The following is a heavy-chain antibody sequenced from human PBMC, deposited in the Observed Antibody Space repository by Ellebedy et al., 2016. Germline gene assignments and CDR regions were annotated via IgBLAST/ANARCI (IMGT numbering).Heavy chain of an antibody. V-gene: IGHV4-59*08. CDR1: GGSISSYY. D-gene: IGHD5-24*01. Sequence: SETLSLTXTVSGGSISSYYWSWIRQPPGKGLEWIGYIYYSGSTNYNPSLKSRVTISVDTSKNQFSLKLSSVTAADTAVYYCAIGEMATIPFDYWGQGTLVTVSS. CDR3: AIGEMATIPFDY. J-gene: IGHJ4*02. CDR2: IYYSGST.